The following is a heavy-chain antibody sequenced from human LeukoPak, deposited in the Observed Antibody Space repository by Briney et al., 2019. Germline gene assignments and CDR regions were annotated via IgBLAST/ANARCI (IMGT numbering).Heavy chain of an antibody. Sequence: SGGSLRLSCAASGFTFSSYAMSWVRQAPGKGLEWVSSISSSSSYIYYADSVKGRFTISRDNAKNSLYLQMNSLRAEDTAVYYCASVLVGYYYDSSGTTWGQGTLVTVSS. V-gene: IGHV3-21*01. J-gene: IGHJ5*02. CDR2: ISSSSSYI. D-gene: IGHD3-22*01. CDR3: ASVLVGYYYDSSGTT. CDR1: GFTFSSYA.